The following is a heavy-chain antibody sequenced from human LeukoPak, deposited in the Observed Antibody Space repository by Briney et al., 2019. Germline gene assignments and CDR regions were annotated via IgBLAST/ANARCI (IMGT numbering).Heavy chain of an antibody. Sequence: GGSLRLSCAASGSTFDDHGMSWVRQVPGKGLEWVAGINWSGGSTGYADSVKGRFTISRDNAKNSLFLQMNSLRAEDTALYYCAMGDSSGWYFDYWGQGTLVTVSS. CDR3: AMGDSSGWYFDY. CDR2: INWSGGST. D-gene: IGHD6-19*01. J-gene: IGHJ4*02. CDR1: GSTFDDHG. V-gene: IGHV3-20*04.